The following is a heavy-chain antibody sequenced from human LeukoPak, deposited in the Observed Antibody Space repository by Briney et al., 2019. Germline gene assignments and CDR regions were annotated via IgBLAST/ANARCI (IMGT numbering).Heavy chain of an antibody. CDR3: ATDRDSTAMGPGYFDY. J-gene: IGHJ4*02. V-gene: IGHV1-24*01. CDR1: GYTLTELS. D-gene: IGHD5-18*01. CDR2: FDPEDGET. Sequence: GASVKVSCKVSGYTLTELSMHWVRQAPGKGLEWMGGFDPEDGETIYAQKFQGRVTMTEDTSTDTAYVELSSLRSEDTAVYYCATDRDSTAMGPGYFDYWGQGTLVTVSS.